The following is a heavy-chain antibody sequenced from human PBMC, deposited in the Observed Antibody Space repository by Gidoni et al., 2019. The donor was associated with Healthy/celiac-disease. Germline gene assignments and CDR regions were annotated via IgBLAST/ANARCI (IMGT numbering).Heavy chain of an antibody. CDR3: ARDPKYSSSAAFDY. CDR1: AFTFSSDS. CDR2: ISSSSSTI. V-gene: IGHV3-48*01. Sequence: EVQLVASGGGLVQPGGSLRLSCAASAFTFSSDSMNWVRQAPGKGREWVSYISSSSSTIYYADSVKGRFTISRDNAKNSLYLQMNSLRAEDTAVYYCARDPKYSSSAAFDYWGQGTLVTVSS. D-gene: IGHD6-6*01. J-gene: IGHJ4*02.